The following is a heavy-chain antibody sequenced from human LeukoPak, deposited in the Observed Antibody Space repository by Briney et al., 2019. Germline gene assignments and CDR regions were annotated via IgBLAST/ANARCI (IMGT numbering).Heavy chain of an antibody. Sequence: ASVKVSCKASGYTFTSYGISWVRQAPGQGLEWMGWISAYNGNTNYAQKLQGRVTMTTDTSTSTAYMELRSLRSDDTAVYYCAREPGGFIAAAGNFDYWGQGTLVTVSS. J-gene: IGHJ4*02. V-gene: IGHV1-18*01. CDR2: ISAYNGNT. D-gene: IGHD6-13*01. CDR3: AREPGGFIAAAGNFDY. CDR1: GYTFTSYG.